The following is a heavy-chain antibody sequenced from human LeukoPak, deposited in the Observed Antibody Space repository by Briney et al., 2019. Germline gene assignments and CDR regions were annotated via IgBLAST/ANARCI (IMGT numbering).Heavy chain of an antibody. J-gene: IGHJ4*02. D-gene: IGHD3-10*01. CDR2: ISYDGSNK. CDR1: GFTFSSYG. V-gene: IGHV3-30*18. Sequence: GGSLRLSCAASGFTFSSYGMHWVRQAPGKGLEWVAVISYDGSNKYYADSVKGRFTISRDNSKNTLYLQMNSLRAEDTAVYYCAKDYGSGSLDYWGQGTLVTVSS. CDR3: AKDYGSGSLDY.